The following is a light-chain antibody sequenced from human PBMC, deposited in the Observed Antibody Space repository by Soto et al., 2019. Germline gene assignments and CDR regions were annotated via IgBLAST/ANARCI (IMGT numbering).Light chain of an antibody. CDR2: GSS. Sequence: QSVLTQPPSVSGAPGQSVTISCTGSSSNFGAGYDVHWYQQLPGTAPKLLIYGSSNQPSGVPARFSGSKSGTSASLAITGLQAEDEADYYCQSFDGILSGVIFGGGTQLTVL. V-gene: IGLV1-40*01. J-gene: IGLJ2*01. CDR3: QSFDGILSGVI. CDR1: SSNFGAGYD.